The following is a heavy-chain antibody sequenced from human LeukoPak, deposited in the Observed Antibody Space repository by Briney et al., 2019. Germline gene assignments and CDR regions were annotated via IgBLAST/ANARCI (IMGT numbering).Heavy chain of an antibody. V-gene: IGHV3-30*04. CDR3: ARTLIEYSVSSCYFDY. Sequence: GRSLRLSCAASGFTYTKHAMHWVRQAPGKGLGWVAVISYDGSNKKYADSVKGRFTISRDNSKNTLYLQMNSLRAEDTAVYYCARTLIEYSVSSCYFDYWGQGTLVTVSS. CDR2: ISYDGSNK. CDR1: GFTYTKHA. J-gene: IGHJ4*02. D-gene: IGHD6-6*01.